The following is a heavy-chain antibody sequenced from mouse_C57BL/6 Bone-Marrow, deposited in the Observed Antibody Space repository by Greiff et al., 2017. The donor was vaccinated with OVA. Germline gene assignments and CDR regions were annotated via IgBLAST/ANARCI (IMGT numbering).Heavy chain of an antibody. Sequence: VQLVESGPALVKPGASVKISCQASGYSFTGYYMNWVKQSPEKSLEWIGEINPGTGGTTYNQKFKAKATLTVDKSSSTAYMQLKSLTSEDSAVYYCARSGYYGSSRGRYFDVWGTGTPVTVSS. CDR1: GYSFTGYY. CDR2: INPGTGGT. CDR3: ARSGYYGSSRGRYFDV. D-gene: IGHD1-1*01. V-gene: IGHV1-42*01. J-gene: IGHJ1*03.